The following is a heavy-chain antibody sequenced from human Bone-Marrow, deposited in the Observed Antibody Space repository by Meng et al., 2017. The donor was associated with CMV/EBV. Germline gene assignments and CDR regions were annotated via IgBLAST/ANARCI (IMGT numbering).Heavy chain of an antibody. V-gene: IGHV4-39*07. Sequence: GSLRLSCTVSGGSISSSSYYWGWIRQPPGKGLEWIGSIYYSGSTYYNPSLKSRVTISVDTSKNQFSLKLSSVTAADTAVYYCASIYDFVGALYYWGQGTLVTVSS. CDR3: ASIYDFVGALYY. CDR2: IYYSGST. D-gene: IGHD3-3*01. CDR1: GGSISSSSYY. J-gene: IGHJ4*02.